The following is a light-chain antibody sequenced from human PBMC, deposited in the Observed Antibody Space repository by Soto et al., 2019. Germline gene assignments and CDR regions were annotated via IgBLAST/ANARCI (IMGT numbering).Light chain of an antibody. CDR2: KAS. V-gene: IGKV1-5*03. CDR3: QQYNSYLFT. J-gene: IGKJ3*01. CDR1: QSISTW. Sequence: DIQMTQSPSTLSASVGDRVTITCRASQSISTWLAWYQQKPGKAPKLLIYKASILESGVPSRFSGSRSGTEFTLTISSLQPDDFATYYCQQYNSYLFTFGPGTKVDIK.